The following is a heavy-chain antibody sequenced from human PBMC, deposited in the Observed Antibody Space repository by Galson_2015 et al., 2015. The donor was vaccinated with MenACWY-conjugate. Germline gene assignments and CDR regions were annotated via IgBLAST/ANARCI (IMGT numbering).Heavy chain of an antibody. CDR1: GYTFTNYA. J-gene: IGHJ4*02. CDR3: ARDLGYQLLYY. Sequence: SCKASGYTFTNYAIFWLRQAPGQRLEWMGWIRDGDGGTKYSQNFQGRVTITRDTSATTAYMELSGLRSEDTAVYYCARDLGYQLLYYWGQGTLVTVSS. D-gene: IGHD2-2*01. CDR2: IRDGDGGT. V-gene: IGHV1-3*01.